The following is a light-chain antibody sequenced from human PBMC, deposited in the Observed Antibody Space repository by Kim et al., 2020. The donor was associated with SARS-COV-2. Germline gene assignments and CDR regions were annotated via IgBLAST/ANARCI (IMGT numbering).Light chain of an antibody. Sequence: DIVMTQSPDSLAVSLGERATINCKSSQSILYSSNNKNCLAWYQQKPGQPPKLLIYWASTRESGVPDRFSGSGSETDFTLTISSLQAEDVAVYYCQQHYSTPSTFGQGTKLEI. CDR2: WAS. CDR1: QSILYSSNNKNC. CDR3: QQHYSTPST. J-gene: IGKJ2*01. V-gene: IGKV4-1*01.